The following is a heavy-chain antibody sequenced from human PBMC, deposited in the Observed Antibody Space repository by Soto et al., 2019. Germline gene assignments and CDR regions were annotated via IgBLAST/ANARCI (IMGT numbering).Heavy chain of an antibody. D-gene: IGHD5-12*01. CDR3: ARIVIVATITTHQYYYGMDV. V-gene: IGHV1-69*12. CDR2: IIPIFGTA. Sequence: QVQLVQSGAEVKKPGSSVKVSCKASGGTFSSYAISWVRQAPGQGLEWMGGIIPIFGTANYAQKFQGRVTITADESTSTAYMELSSLRSEDTAMYYCARIVIVATITTHQYYYGMDVWGQGTTVTVSS. CDR1: GGTFSSYA. J-gene: IGHJ6*02.